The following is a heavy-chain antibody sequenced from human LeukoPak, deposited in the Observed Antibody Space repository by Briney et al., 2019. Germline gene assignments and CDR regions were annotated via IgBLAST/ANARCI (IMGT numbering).Heavy chain of an antibody. J-gene: IGHJ4*02. CDR2: INWNSGSK. V-gene: IGHV3-20*01. CDR1: GFTFEDHG. Sequence: RPGGSLRLSCATSGFTFEDHGLSWVRQAPGKGLEWVSGINWNSGSKRYAASVKGRFTISRDNARNSVYLEMTSLRVEDTAFYHCVRHFDSVATMQIDYWGQGTLVTVSS. CDR3: VRHFDSVATMQIDY. D-gene: IGHD5-12*01.